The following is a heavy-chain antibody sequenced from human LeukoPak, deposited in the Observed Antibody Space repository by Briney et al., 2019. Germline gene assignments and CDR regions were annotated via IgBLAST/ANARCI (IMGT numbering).Heavy chain of an antibody. CDR2: ISYDGSNK. J-gene: IGHJ4*02. Sequence: GGSLRLSCAASGFTFSSYGMHWVRQAPGKGLEWVAVISYDGSNKYYADSVKGRFTISRDNSKNTLYLQMNSLRAEDTAVYYCAKDSGSYQLDYWGQGTLVTVPS. CDR3: AKDSGSYQLDY. D-gene: IGHD1-26*01. CDR1: GFTFSSYG. V-gene: IGHV3-30*18.